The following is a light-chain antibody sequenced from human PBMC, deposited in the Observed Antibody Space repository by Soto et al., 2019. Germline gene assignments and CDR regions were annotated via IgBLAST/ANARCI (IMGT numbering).Light chain of an antibody. J-gene: IGKJ2*01. CDR1: QSVSSSY. Sequence: EIVLTQSPGTLSLSPGERATLSCRASQSVSSSYLAWYQHNPGQAPRLLIYGASSRATGIPDRFSGSGSGTTFTLPISRLDPEAFPVYYCQQSGSSPHTFAHGTNLQI. CDR2: GAS. CDR3: QQSGSSPHT. V-gene: IGKV3-20*01.